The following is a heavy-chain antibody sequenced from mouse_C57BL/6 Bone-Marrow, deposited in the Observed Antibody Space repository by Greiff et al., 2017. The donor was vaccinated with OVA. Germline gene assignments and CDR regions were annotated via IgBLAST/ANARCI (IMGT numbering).Heavy chain of an antibody. CDR3: TMGSSYGVDY. J-gene: IGHJ2*01. CDR2: IYPGSGST. Sequence: QVQLQQPGAELVKPGASVKMSCKASGYTFTSYWITWVKQRPGQGLEWIGAIYPGSGSTHYNEKFKSKATLTVDPSYSTAYMQLSRLPSEDSAVYNGTMGSSYGVDYWGQGTTLTVAS. V-gene: IGHV1-55*01. CDR1: GYTFTSYW. D-gene: IGHD1-1*01.